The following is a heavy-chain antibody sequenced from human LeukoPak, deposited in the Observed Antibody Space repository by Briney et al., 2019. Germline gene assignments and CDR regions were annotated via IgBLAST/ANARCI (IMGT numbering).Heavy chain of an antibody. CDR2: ISSSSSYI. V-gene: IGHV3-21*01. D-gene: IGHD6-13*01. Sequence: GGSPRLSCAASGFTFSSYSMNWVGQAPGKGLEWVSSISSSSSYIYYADSVKGRFTISRDNAKNSLYLQMNSLRAEGTAVYYCARVRQQLVRERFWDYWGQGTLVTVSS. CDR3: ARVRQQLVRERFWDY. CDR1: GFTFSSYS. J-gene: IGHJ4*02.